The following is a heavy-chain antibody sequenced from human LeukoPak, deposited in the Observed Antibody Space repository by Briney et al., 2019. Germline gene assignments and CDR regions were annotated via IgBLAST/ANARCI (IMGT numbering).Heavy chain of an antibody. D-gene: IGHD6-13*01. CDR2: IYPGDSDT. J-gene: IGHJ4*02. CDR3: ARVIAAAGRASDY. V-gene: IGHV5-51*01. CDR1: GYSFTSYW. Sequence: GESLKISCKGSGYSFTSYWVGWVRQMPGKGLEWMGIIYPGDSDTRYSPSFQGQVTISADKSISTAYLQWSSLKASDTAMYYCARVIAAAGRASDYWGQGTLVTVSS.